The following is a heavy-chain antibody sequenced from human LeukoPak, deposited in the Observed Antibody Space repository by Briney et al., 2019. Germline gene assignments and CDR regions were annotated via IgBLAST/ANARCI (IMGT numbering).Heavy chain of an antibody. D-gene: IGHD4-11*01. CDR3: AKDYGYYSSYYYGMDV. J-gene: IGHJ6*02. CDR1: GFTFSSSG. Sequence: GGSLRLSRAASGFTFSSSGMHWVRQAPGKGLEWVAVVSYDGRNKYYADSVKGRFTISRDNSKNTQYMQMTSLRAEDTAVYYCAKDYGYYSSYYYGMDVWGQGTTVTVSS. V-gene: IGHV3-30*18. CDR2: VSYDGRNK.